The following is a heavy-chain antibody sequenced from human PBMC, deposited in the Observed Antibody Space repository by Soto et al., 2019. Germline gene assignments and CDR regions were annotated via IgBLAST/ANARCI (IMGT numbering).Heavy chain of an antibody. J-gene: IGHJ4*02. CDR2: IYPGDSDT. D-gene: IGHD3-22*01. Sequence: GESLKISCKGSGYSFTSYWIGWVRQMPGKGLEWMGIIYPGDSDTRYSPSFQGQVTISADKSISTAYLQWSSLKASDTAMYYCARRPQDYYDSSGYFDYWGQGTLVTVSS. V-gene: IGHV5-51*01. CDR1: GYSFTSYW. CDR3: ARRPQDYYDSSGYFDY.